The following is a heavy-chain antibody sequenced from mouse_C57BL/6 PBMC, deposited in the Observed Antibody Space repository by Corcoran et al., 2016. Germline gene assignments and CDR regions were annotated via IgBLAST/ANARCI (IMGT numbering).Heavy chain of an antibody. Sequence: QVQLQQSGAELARPGASVKLSCKASGYTFTSYGISWVKQRTGQGLEWIGEIYPRSGNTYYNEKFKGKATLTADKSSSTAYMELRSRTSEDSAVYFYARFGFITAAWYFDVWGTGTTVTVSS. J-gene: IGHJ1*03. D-gene: IGHD1-1*01. CDR2: IYPRSGNT. CDR1: GYTFTSYG. V-gene: IGHV1-81*01. CDR3: ARFGFITAAWYFDV.